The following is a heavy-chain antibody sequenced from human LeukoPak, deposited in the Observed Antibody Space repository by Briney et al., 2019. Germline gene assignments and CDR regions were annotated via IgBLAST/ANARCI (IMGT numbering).Heavy chain of an antibody. V-gene: IGHV1-2*02. CDR2: INPNSGGT. J-gene: IGHJ5*02. CDR1: GYTFTGYY. Sequence: ASVKVSCKASGYTFTGYYMHWVRQAPGQGLEWMGWINPNSGGTNYAQKFQGRVTMTRDTSISTAYMELSRLRSDDTAVYYCARDGFPREAGGWFDPWGQGTLVTVSS. D-gene: IGHD1-26*01. CDR3: ARDGFPREAGGWFDP.